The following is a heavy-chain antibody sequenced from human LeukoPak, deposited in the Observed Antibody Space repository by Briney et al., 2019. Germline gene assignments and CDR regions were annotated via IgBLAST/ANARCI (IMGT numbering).Heavy chain of an antibody. J-gene: IGHJ4*02. CDR1: GGSVSSSIYY. V-gene: IGHV4-39*07. Sequence: SETLSLTCTVSGGSVSSSIYYWGWIRQPPGGGLEWIGSIYYSGSTYYNPSLKSRVTISVDTSKNQFSLKLSSVTAADTAVYYCARDRDDSSGEDFDYWGQGTLVTVSS. CDR2: IYYSGST. D-gene: IGHD3-22*01. CDR3: ARDRDDSSGEDFDY.